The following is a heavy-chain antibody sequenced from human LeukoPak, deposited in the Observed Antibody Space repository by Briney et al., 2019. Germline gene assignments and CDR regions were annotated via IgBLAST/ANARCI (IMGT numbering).Heavy chain of an antibody. Sequence: GGSLRLYCAASGFTFSYHGMNWVRQAPGKGLEWISYIGSSGNTVYYADSVRGRFTISRDNAENSLFLQMDSLRGEDTAVYYCTRGLRNAYNYIDFWGQGTLVTVSS. V-gene: IGHV3-48*04. D-gene: IGHD5-24*01. J-gene: IGHJ4*02. CDR3: TRGLRNAYNYIDF. CDR2: IGSSGNTV. CDR1: GFTFSYHG.